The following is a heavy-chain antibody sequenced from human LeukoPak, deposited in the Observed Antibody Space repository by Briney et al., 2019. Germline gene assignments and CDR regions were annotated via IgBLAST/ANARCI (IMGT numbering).Heavy chain of an antibody. CDR1: GGSISSYY. D-gene: IGHD3-16*02. J-gene: IGHJ5*02. CDR3: AGSYYDYVWGSYRYGNNWFDP. CDR2: IYYSGST. V-gene: IGHV4-59*01. Sequence: SETLSLTCTVSGGSISSYYWSWIRQPPGKGLEWIGYIYYSGSTNYNPSLKSRATISVDTSKNQFSLKLSSVTAADTAVYYCAGSYYDYVWGSYRYGNNWFDPWGQGTLVTVSS.